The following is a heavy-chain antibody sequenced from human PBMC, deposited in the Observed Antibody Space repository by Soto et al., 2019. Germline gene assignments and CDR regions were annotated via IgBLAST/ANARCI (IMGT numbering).Heavy chain of an antibody. V-gene: IGHV3-74*01. CDR3: ARGYSGFDP. D-gene: IGHD5-12*01. J-gene: IGHJ5*02. Sequence: EVQLVESGGGLVQPGGSLRLSCAASEFTFSSYWMHWVRQAPGKGLVWVSRINTDGSYTSYADSVQGRFTISRDNAKNKMYLQMNSLRVEDTAVYYCARGYSGFDPWGQGTLVTVSS. CDR2: INTDGSYT. CDR1: EFTFSSYW.